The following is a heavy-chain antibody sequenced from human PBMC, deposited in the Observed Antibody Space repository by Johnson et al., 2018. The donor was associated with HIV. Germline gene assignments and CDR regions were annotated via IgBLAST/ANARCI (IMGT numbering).Heavy chain of an antibody. J-gene: IGHJ3*02. CDR2: ISYDGSNK. V-gene: IGHV3-30*14. CDR3: ARGDYDDSSGPWVDAFEI. CDR1: GFTFSSYA. D-gene: IGHD3-22*01. Sequence: QVQLVESGGGVVQPGRSLRLSCAASGFTFSSYAMHWVRQAPGKGLEWVAVISYDGSNKYYADSVKGRFTISRDNAKNSLYLQMNTLRAEDTAVYYCARGDYDDSSGPWVDAFEIWGQGTMVTVSS.